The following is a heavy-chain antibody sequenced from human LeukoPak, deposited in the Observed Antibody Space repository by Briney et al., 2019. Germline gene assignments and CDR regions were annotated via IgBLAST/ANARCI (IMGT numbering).Heavy chain of an antibody. D-gene: IGHD3-22*01. Sequence: SVKVSCKASGGTFSSYAISWVRQAPGQGLEWMGGIIPIFGTANYAQKFQGRVTITADESTSTAYMELSSLRSEDTAVYYCARDGGAYYYDSSSYFTYWYFDLWGRGTLVTVSS. J-gene: IGHJ2*01. CDR2: IIPIFGTA. CDR3: ARDGGAYYYDSSSYFTYWYFDL. CDR1: GGTFSSYA. V-gene: IGHV1-69*13.